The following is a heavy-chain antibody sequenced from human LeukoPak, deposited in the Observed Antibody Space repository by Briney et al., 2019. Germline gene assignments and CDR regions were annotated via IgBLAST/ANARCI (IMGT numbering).Heavy chain of an antibody. CDR3: ARDRFYSVVVTAFDY. D-gene: IGHD2-21*02. CDR1: GLTFSSYW. CDR2: IKQDGSEK. V-gene: IGHV3-7*01. Sequence: GGSLRLSCAASGLTFSSYWMSWVRQAPGKGLEWVANIKQDGSEKYYVDSVKGRFTISRGNAKNSLCLQMNSLRAEDTAVYYCARDRFYSVVVTAFDYWGQGTLVTVSS. J-gene: IGHJ4*02.